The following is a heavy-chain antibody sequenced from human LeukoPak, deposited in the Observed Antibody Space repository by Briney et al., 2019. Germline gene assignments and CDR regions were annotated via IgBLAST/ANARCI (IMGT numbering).Heavy chain of an antibody. CDR3: VRARRGTVAGLDF. V-gene: IGHV7-4-1*01. D-gene: IGHD6-19*01. CDR2: INTNTGDP. Sequence: GSSVKASCKASGGTFSSYAISWVRQAPGQGLQWMGWINTNTGDPTYAQAFRGRFFFSLDSSLTTTYLQISSLKADDTAVYYCVRARRGTVAGLDFWGQGTLVTVSS. CDR1: GGTFSSYA. J-gene: IGHJ4*02.